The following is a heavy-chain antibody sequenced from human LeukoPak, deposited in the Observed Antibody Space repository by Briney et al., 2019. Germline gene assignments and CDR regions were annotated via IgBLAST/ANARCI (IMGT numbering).Heavy chain of an antibody. CDR1: GFTVSSNY. J-gene: IGHJ4*02. V-gene: IGHV3-30*02. D-gene: IGHD3-9*01. Sequence: GGSLRLSCAASGFTVSSNYMSWVRQAPGKGLEWVAFTRYDETLKYYAGSVRGRFTISRDNSKNTLYLQMNSLRTEDTAIYYCTKYRSGNFDYYPDLDSWGQGILVTVSS. CDR2: TRYDETLK. CDR3: TKYRSGNFDYYPDLDS.